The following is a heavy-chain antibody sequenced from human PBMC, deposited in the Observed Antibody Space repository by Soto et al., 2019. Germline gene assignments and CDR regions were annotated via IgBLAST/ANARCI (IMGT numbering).Heavy chain of an antibody. V-gene: IGHV3-7*01. CDR2: IKQDGSEK. CDR1: GFMFSGYW. J-gene: IGHJ2*01. Sequence: EVQLVESGGGLVQPGGSLRLSCAASGFMFSGYWMNWVRQAPGQGLEGVANIKQDGSEKYYVDSVKGRFTISRDNAKNSLSLEMNSLRDEDTAVYYCAREALSPARWYFDLWGRGTLVTVSS. CDR3: AREALSPARWYFDL.